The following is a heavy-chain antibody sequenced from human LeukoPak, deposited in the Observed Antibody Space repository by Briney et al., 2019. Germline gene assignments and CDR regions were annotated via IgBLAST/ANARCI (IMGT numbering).Heavy chain of an antibody. CDR3: AKAQSRDSSGYYYVRPLDY. Sequence: GGSLRLSCAVSGFSFSTYAMSWVRQAPGKGLEWVSAISGSGGSTYYADSVKGRFTISRDNSKNTLYLQMNSLRAEDTAVYYCAKAQSRDSSGYYYVRPLDYWGQGTLVTVSS. CDR2: ISGSGGST. D-gene: IGHD3-22*01. V-gene: IGHV3-23*01. CDR1: GFSFSTYA. J-gene: IGHJ4*02.